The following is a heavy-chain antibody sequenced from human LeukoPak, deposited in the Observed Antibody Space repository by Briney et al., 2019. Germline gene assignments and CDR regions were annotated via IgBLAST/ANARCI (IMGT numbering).Heavy chain of an antibody. CDR1: GFTFSNYA. V-gene: IGHV3-23*01. Sequence: GGSLRLSCAASGFTFSNYAMSWVRQAPGKGLEWVSAISGSDGSTYYADSVKGRFTISRDNSKNTLYLQMNSLRAEDTAVYYCARGPRALYCSGGSCYLDYWGQGTLVTVSS. CDR2: ISGSDGST. CDR3: ARGPRALYCSGGSCYLDY. J-gene: IGHJ4*02. D-gene: IGHD2-15*01.